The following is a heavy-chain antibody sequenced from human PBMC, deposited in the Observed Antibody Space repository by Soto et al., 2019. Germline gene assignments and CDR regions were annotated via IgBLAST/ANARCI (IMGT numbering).Heavy chain of an antibody. D-gene: IGHD2-2*01. CDR2: MSYSGRT. CDR1: GGSISSSGSY. Sequence: QVQLQESGPGLVKSSQTLSLTCTVSGGSISSSGSYWSWIRQHPGKGLEWIGYMSYSGRTVYNPSLESRVTISVDTSKYQFSLNLSSVTAADTAVYYCARAAANIDYWGQGTLVTVSS. V-gene: IGHV4-31*03. J-gene: IGHJ4*02. CDR3: ARAAANIDY.